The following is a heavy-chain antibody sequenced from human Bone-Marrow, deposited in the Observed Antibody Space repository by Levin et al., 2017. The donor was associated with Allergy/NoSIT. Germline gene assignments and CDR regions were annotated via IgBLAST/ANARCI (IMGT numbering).Heavy chain of an antibody. D-gene: IGHD3/OR15-3a*01. CDR3: AGLAQLSFFGRDP. CDR1: GGSITSGKYF. CDR2: ISYGGTT. V-gene: IGHV4-39*02. J-gene: IGHJ5*02. Sequence: PSETLSLTCLVSGGSITSGKYFWAWIRQPPGKGLEWIGSISYGGTTYYKSSLKSRVTISIDASKNRFSLQLISVTAADTAMYFCAGLAQLSFFGRDPWGQGARVTVSS.